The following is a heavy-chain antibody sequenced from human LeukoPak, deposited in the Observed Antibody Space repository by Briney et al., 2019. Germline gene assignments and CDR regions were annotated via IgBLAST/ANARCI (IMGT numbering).Heavy chain of an antibody. D-gene: IGHD2-15*01. J-gene: IGHJ4*02. CDR3: ARVVGYCSGGSCYHYFDY. CDR1: GYSISSGYY. CDR2: IYHSGST. Sequence: SETLSLTCTVSGYSISSGYYWGWIRQPPGKGLEWIGSIYHSGSTYYNPSLKSRVTISVDASKNQFSLKLSSVTAADTAVYYCARVVGYCSGGSCYHYFDYWGQGTLVTVSS. V-gene: IGHV4-38-2*02.